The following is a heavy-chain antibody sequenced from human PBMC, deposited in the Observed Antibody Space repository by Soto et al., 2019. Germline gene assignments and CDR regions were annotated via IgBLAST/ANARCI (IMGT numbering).Heavy chain of an antibody. D-gene: IGHD5-18*01. CDR2: ISYDGKNK. J-gene: IGHJ4*02. CDR1: AFTFSRFA. V-gene: IGHV3-30*04. Sequence: QVQLVESGGGVVQPGRSLRLSCAASAFTFSRFAMHWVRQAPGKGLEWVATISYDGKNKYYADSVRGRFTISRHNSKNTLSLQMDSLRAGDTGMYYCASTSWIHLWFPNDYWGQGTLVTVSS. CDR3: ASTSWIHLWFPNDY.